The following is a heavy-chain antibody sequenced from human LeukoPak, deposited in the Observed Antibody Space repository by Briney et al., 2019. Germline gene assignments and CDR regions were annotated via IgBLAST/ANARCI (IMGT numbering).Heavy chain of an antibody. CDR2: IYYRGST. D-gene: IGHD5-12*01. J-gene: IGHJ4*02. Sequence: PSETLSHSCTVSLGSISSYYCSWIRQPPWKGVEWMGNIYYRGSTDYNPSLTSRLTISVDKSKNQFSLKLSSVTAADTAVYYCARGGYDGYDSPYVFVYWGRGTLVSVSS. CDR3: ARGGYDGYDSPYVFVY. CDR1: LGSISSYY. V-gene: IGHV4-59*01.